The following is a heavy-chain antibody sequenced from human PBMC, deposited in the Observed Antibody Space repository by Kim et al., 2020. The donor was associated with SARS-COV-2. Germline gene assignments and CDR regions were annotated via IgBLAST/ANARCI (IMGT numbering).Heavy chain of an antibody. CDR1: GFTFSSYS. Sequence: GGSLRLSCAASGFTFSSYSMNWVRQAPGKGLEWVSSISSSSSYIYYADSVKGRFTISRDNAKNSLYLQMNSLRAEDTAVYYCARDTFTAAAPWGTFDYWGQGTLVTVSS. J-gene: IGHJ4*02. CDR3: ARDTFTAAAPWGTFDY. V-gene: IGHV3-21*01. D-gene: IGHD6-13*01. CDR2: ISSSSSYI.